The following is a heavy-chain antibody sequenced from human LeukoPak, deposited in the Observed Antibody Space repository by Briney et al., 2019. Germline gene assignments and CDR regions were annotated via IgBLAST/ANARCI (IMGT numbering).Heavy chain of an antibody. CDR2: IVVGSGNT. J-gene: IGHJ4*02. CDR1: GFTFTNSA. D-gene: IGHD3-22*01. CDR3: AADHLHYDSSGSKEN. V-gene: IGHV1-58*01. Sequence: SVKVSFKASGFTFTNSAVQWVRQARGQRLEWIGWIVVGSGNTNYAQKFQERLTITRDMSTSTAYMELSSLRSEDTAVYYCAADHLHYDSSGSKENWGQGTLVTVSS.